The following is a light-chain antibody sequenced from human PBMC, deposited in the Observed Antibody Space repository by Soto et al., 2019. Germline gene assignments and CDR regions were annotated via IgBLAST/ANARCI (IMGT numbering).Light chain of an antibody. V-gene: IGLV7-46*01. Sequence: QAVVTQEPSLTVSPGGTVTLTCGSSTGAVTSGHYPYWIQQKPGQVPRTLIYDTSNKQSWTPARFSGSLLGGKAALTLSGAQPEDEADYYCLVSYSNSRVIIGGGTKLTVL. CDR3: LVSYSNSRVI. CDR2: DTS. CDR1: TGAVTSGHY. J-gene: IGLJ2*01.